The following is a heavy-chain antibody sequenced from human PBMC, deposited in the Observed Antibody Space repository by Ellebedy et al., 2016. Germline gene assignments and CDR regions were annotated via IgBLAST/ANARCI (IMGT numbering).Heavy chain of an antibody. CDR1: GFSFSSYA. D-gene: IGHD6-19*01. J-gene: IGHJ4*02. CDR2: ITGSGDRT. CDR3: AKCRHINGCLLDY. Sequence: GGSLRLSCAASGFSFSSYAMSWVRQAPGKGPEWVSTITGSGDRTNYADSVKGRFTISRDSSKNTLYLDMDSLRAEVTAIYYCAKCRHINGCLLDYWGQGTLVTVSS. V-gene: IGHV3-23*01.